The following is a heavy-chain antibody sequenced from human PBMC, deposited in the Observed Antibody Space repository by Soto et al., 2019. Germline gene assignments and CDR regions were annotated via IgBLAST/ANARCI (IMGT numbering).Heavy chain of an antibody. Sequence: GGSVRLSCAASGFTFSSYSMNWVRQAPGKGLEWVSSISSSSSYIYYADSVKGRFTISRDNAKNSLYLQMNSLRAEDTAVYYCARDLRHCSSTSCYRVWYYYYGMDVWGQGTTVTVSS. CDR3: ARDLRHCSSTSCYRVWYYYYGMDV. D-gene: IGHD2-2*01. CDR1: GFTFSSYS. J-gene: IGHJ6*02. CDR2: ISSSSSYI. V-gene: IGHV3-21*01.